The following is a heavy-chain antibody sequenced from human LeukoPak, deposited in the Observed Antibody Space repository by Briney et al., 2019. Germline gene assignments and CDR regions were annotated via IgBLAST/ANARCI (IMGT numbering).Heavy chain of an antibody. CDR1: GFSLSTSGVG. CDR2: IYWDDDK. J-gene: IGHJ4*02. CDR3: AHSTVLLWFGELLPNYFDY. V-gene: IGHV2-5*02. Sequence: SGPTLVKPTQTLTLTCTFSGFSLSTSGVGVGWIRQPPGKALEWLALIYWDDDKRYSPSLKGRLTITKDTSKNQVVLTMTNMDPVDTATYYCAHSTVLLWFGELLPNYFDYWGQGTLVTVSS. D-gene: IGHD3-10*01.